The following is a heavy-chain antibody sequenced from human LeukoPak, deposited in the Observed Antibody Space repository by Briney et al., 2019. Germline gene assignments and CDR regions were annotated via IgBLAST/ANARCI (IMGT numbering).Heavy chain of an antibody. CDR2: IYPGDSDT. CDR3: ARQYYAYYDSSGYYIDY. V-gene: IGHV5-51*01. CDR1: GYSFTSYW. Sequence: GESLKISCKGSGYSFTSYWIGWVRQMPGEGLEWMGIIYPGDSDTRYSPSFQGQVTISADKSISTAYLQWGSLKASDTAMYYCARQYYAYYDSSGYYIDYWGQGTLVTVSS. D-gene: IGHD3-22*01. J-gene: IGHJ4*02.